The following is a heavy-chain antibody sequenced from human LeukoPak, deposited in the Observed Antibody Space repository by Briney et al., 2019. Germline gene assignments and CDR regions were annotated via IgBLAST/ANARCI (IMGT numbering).Heavy chain of an antibody. CDR2: ISGYNTNP. Sequence: ASVRVSCKTSGYTFTSYGFSWLRLVPGQGLEWLGWISGYNTNPNYARKFRDRVTMTTDISARTVYMELRSLRFDDTAVYYCARDNGHKGVDYWGQGTLITVSS. CDR3: ARDNGHKGVDY. D-gene: IGHD2-8*01. V-gene: IGHV1-18*01. CDR1: GYTFTSYG. J-gene: IGHJ4*02.